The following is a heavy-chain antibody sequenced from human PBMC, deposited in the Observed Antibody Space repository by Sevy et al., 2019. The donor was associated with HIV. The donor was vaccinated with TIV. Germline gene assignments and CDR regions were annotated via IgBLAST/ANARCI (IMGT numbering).Heavy chain of an antibody. D-gene: IGHD3-10*01. V-gene: IGHV3-64D*06. J-gene: IGHJ4*02. Sequence: GGSLRLSCSASGFTLSSYDMHWVRQAPGKGLEYVSAISRNGGSTYYADSVKGRFTISRDNSKNTLYLQMSSLRAEDTAVYYCVRDPMVRGAEQRDYWGQGTLVTVSS. CDR2: ISRNGGST. CDR1: GFTLSSYD. CDR3: VRDPMVRGAEQRDY.